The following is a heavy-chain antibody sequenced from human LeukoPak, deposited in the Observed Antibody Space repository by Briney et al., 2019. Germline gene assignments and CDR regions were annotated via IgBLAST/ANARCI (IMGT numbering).Heavy chain of an antibody. D-gene: IGHD6-19*01. V-gene: IGHV4-4*07. J-gene: IGHJ4*02. CDR2: IYTSGST. CDR1: VGFLSSYY. Sequence: SETLSLTCTFSVGFLSSYYWSWIRQPAGKGLEWIGRIYTSGSTNYNPSLKSRVTMSVDTSKNQFSLKLSSVTAADTAVYYCARSSGWPFDYWGQGTLVTVSS. CDR3: ARSSGWPFDY.